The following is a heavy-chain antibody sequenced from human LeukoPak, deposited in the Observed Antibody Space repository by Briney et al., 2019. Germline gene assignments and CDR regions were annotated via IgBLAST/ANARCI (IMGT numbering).Heavy chain of an antibody. V-gene: IGHV1-18*01. D-gene: IGHD6-25*01. J-gene: IGHJ4*02. Sequence: GASVRVSCKASGYTFTSYGISWVRQAPGQGLEWMGWISAYNGNTNYAQKLQGRVTMTTDTSTSTAYMELRSLRSDDTAVYYCARDSLYSSGLEFDYWGQGTLVTVSS. CDR2: ISAYNGNT. CDR1: GYTFTSYG. CDR3: ARDSLYSSGLEFDY.